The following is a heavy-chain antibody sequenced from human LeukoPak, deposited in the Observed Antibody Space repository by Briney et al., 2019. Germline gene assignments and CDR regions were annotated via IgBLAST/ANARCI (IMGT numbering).Heavy chain of an antibody. D-gene: IGHD6-19*01. CDR1: GFTFSSYA. CDR2: ISSSGGII. Sequence: GGSLRLSCAASGFTFSSYAMSWVRQAPGKGLEWVSCISSSGGIIYYADSVKGRFTISRDHAKNSLYLQMNSLRVEDTAIYYCARLTSGWYMLDYWGQGALVTVSS. V-gene: IGHV3-48*03. J-gene: IGHJ4*02. CDR3: ARLTSGWYMLDY.